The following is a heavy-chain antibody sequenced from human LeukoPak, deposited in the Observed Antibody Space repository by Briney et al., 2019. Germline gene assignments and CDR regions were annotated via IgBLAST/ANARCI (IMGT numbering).Heavy chain of an antibody. CDR3: AKSWEYSGSFVP. Sequence: PGGSLRLSCAASGFTFSSYGMHWVRQAPGKGLEWVAFIRYDGSNKYYADSVNGRFTISRDNSRNTLYPQMSRQRAEVTAVNDCAKSWEYSGSFVPWGQGTLVTVSS. CDR2: IRYDGSNK. D-gene: IGHD2/OR15-2a*01. V-gene: IGHV3-30*02. J-gene: IGHJ5*02. CDR1: GFTFSSYG.